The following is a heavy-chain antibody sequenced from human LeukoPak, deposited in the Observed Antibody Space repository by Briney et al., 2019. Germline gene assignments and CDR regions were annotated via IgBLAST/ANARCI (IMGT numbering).Heavy chain of an antibody. CDR3: ARDRHYGDYLYYFDY. CDR2: INPSGGST. V-gene: IGHV1-46*01. Sequence: ASVKVSCKASGYTFTSYYMHWVRQAPGQGLEWMGIINPSGGSTSYAQKFQGRVTMTRDTSTSTVYMELSSLRSEDTAVHYCARDRHYGDYLYYFDYWGQGTLVTVSS. D-gene: IGHD4-17*01. CDR1: GYTFTSYY. J-gene: IGHJ4*02.